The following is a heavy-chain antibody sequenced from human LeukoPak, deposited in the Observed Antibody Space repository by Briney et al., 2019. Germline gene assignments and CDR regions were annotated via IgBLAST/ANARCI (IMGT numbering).Heavy chain of an antibody. D-gene: IGHD6-19*01. CDR3: ARDYSSGQFYYYYMDV. CDR1: GYTFTSYG. J-gene: IGHJ6*03. Sequence: GASVKVSCKDSGYTFTSYGISWVRQAPGQGLEWMGWISAYNGNTNYAQKLQGRVTMTTDTSTSTAYMELRSLRSDDTAVYYCARDYSSGQFYYYYMDVWGKGTTVTVSS. CDR2: ISAYNGNT. V-gene: IGHV1-18*01.